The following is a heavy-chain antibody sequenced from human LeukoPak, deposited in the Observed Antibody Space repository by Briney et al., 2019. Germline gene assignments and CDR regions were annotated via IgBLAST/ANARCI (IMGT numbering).Heavy chain of an antibody. CDR2: IYYSGNI. CDR1: GGSISSYY. D-gene: IGHD5-12*01. J-gene: IGHJ4*02. Sequence: SETLSLTCTVSGGSISSYYWSWIRQPPGKGLDWIGYIYYSGNINYKSPLKSRVTISGDTSKNQFSLKLSSVTAADAAVYYCARHAESGYDRFDHWGQGTLVTVSS. CDR3: ARHAESGYDRFDH. V-gene: IGHV4-59*08.